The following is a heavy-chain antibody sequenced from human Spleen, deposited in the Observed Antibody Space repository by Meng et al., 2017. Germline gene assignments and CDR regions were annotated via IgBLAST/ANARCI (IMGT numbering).Heavy chain of an antibody. Sequence: QVQCQEWGAGLLKPSETLSLTCVASGGFFSDYYWSWIRQPPGKGLEWIGEINHSGSTNYNPSLESRATISVDTSQNNLSLKLSSVTAADSAVYYCARGPTTMAHDFDYWGQGTLVTVSS. CDR1: GGFFSDYY. D-gene: IGHD4-11*01. CDR3: ARGPTTMAHDFDY. V-gene: IGHV4-34*01. CDR2: INHSGST. J-gene: IGHJ4*02.